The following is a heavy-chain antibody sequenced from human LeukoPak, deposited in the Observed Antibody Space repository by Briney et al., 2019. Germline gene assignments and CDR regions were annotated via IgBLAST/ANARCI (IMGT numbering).Heavy chain of an antibody. CDR3: ARRVAAAGTPFDY. J-gene: IGHJ4*02. CDR2: IKQDGSEK. Sequence: SAGSLRLSCPASGFTFSSNWMSWVRQAPGKGLEWVANIKQDGSEKYYVDSVKGRFTISRDNAKNSLYLQMNSLRAEDTAVYYCARRVAAAGTPFDYWGQGTLVTVSS. D-gene: IGHD6-13*01. V-gene: IGHV3-7*01. CDR1: GFTFSSNW.